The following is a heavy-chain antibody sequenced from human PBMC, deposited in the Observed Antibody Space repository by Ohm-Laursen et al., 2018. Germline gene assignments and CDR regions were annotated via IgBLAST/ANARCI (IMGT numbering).Heavy chain of an antibody. J-gene: IGHJ4*02. CDR3: APHSYGSGTSGRFDY. CDR1: GFTFSSYA. V-gene: IGHV3-21*04. Sequence: SLRLSCTASGFTFSSYAVSWVRQAPGKGLEWVSSISSSSSYIYYADSVKGRFTISRDNAKNSLYLQMNSLRAEDTAVYYCAPHSYGSGTSGRFDYWGQGTLVTVSS. D-gene: IGHD3-10*01. CDR2: ISSSSSYI.